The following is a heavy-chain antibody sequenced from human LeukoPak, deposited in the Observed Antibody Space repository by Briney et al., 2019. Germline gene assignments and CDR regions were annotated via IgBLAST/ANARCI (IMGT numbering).Heavy chain of an antibody. CDR2: INPNSGGT. J-gene: IGHJ4*02. CDR1: GYTFTGYY. D-gene: IGHD3-3*01. V-gene: IGHV1-2*02. CDR3: ARAMEDFWSVPIGYFDY. Sequence: ASVTVSCKASGYTFTGYYMHWVRQAPGQGLEGMGWINPNSGGTNYAQKFQGRVTMTRDTSISTAYMELSRLRSDATAVYYCARAMEDFWSVPIGYFDYWGQGTLVTVSS.